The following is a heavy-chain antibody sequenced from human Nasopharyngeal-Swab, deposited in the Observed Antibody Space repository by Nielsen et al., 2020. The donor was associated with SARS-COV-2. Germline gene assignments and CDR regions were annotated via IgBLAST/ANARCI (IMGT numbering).Heavy chain of an antibody. Sequence: LSLTCAASGFTFSKFWMNWVRQAPGKGLEWVANIKEDGSEAHYVGSVRGRFTISRDNAKNSLYLQMNSLRAEDTALYYCAKDISSGWKPAYYFDYWGQGTLVTVSS. J-gene: IGHJ4*02. CDR2: IKEDGSEA. CDR3: AKDISSGWKPAYYFDY. D-gene: IGHD6-19*01. V-gene: IGHV3-7*03. CDR1: GFTFSKFW.